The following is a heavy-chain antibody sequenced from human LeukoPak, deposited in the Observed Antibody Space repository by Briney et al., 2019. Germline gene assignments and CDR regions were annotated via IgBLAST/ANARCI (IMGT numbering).Heavy chain of an antibody. J-gene: IGHJ4*02. D-gene: IGHD1-26*01. CDR1: GFTFSSYG. V-gene: IGHV3-33*05. CDR3: TTRPISGSYYGY. CDR2: ISYDGSNK. Sequence: PGGSLRLSCAASGFTFSSYGMHWVRQAPGKGLEWVAVISYDGSNKYYADSVKGRFTISRDNSKNTLYLQMNSLKTEDTAVYYCTTRPISGSYYGYWGQGTLVTVSS.